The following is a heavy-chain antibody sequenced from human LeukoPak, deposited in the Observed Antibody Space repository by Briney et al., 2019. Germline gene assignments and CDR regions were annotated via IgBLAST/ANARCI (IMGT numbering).Heavy chain of an antibody. CDR3: ARVGGSGSNWFDP. CDR2: ISSSSSYI. J-gene: IGHJ5*02. V-gene: IGHV3-21*01. Sequence: GGSLRLSCAASGFTFSSYEMNWVRQAPGKGLEWVSSISSSSSYIYYADSVKGRFTISRDNAKNSLYLQMNSLRAEDTAVYYCARVGGSGSNWFDPWGQGTLVTVSS. D-gene: IGHD3-10*01. CDR1: GFTFSSYE.